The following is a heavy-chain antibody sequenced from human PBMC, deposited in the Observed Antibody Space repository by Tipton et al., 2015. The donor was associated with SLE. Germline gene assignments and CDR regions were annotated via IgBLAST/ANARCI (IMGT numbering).Heavy chain of an antibody. V-gene: IGHV3-23*03. Sequence: SLRLSCPTSGFTFSNFAMAWVRQAPGKGLEWVPVVYASGSPTYYADSVKGRFTVSRDNSRNTLYLQMDDLRDEDTAVYYCARDSATCCWYFDLWGHGTLVTVSS. CDR3: ARDSATCCWYFDL. CDR2: VYASGSPT. J-gene: IGHJ2*01. CDR1: GFTFSNFA. D-gene: IGHD2-2*01.